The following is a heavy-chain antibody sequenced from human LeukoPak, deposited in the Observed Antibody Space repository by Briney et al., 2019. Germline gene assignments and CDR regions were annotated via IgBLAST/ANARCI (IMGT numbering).Heavy chain of an antibody. CDR3: VRPNGAYARGGLEI. CDR2: IWYDGNSQ. D-gene: IGHD4-17*01. CDR1: GFSFSSYG. V-gene: IGHV3-33*08. J-gene: IGHJ3*02. Sequence: GRSLRLSCAASGFSFSSYGIHWVRQAPGKGLDWVAVIWYDGNSQYYADSVKGRFTISRDNSKNTVYLQMNSLTAEDTAIYYCVRPNGAYARGGLEIWGQGTVVTVSS.